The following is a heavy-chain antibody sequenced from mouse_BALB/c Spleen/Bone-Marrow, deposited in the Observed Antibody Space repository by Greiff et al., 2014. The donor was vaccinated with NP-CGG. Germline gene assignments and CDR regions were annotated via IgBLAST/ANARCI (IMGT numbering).Heavy chain of an antibody. CDR1: GYTFTSYV. CDR3: AREGSTMITTEAGVAY. Sequence: EVQLQQSGPELVKPGASVKMSCKASGYTFTSYVMHWVKQKPGQGLEWIGYINPYNDGTKYNEKFKGKATLTSDKSSSTAYMELSSLTAEDSAVYYRAREGSTMITTEAGVAYWGQGTLVTVSA. D-gene: IGHD2-4*01. CDR2: INPYNDGT. V-gene: IGHV1-14*01. J-gene: IGHJ3*01.